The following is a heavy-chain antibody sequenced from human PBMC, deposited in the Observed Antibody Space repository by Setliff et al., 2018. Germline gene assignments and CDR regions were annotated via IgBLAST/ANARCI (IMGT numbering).Heavy chain of an antibody. Sequence: ASVKVSCKASGYTFTSYGINWVRQAPGQGLEWMGWISAYNGNTNYAQKLQGRVTMTTDTSTSTTHMELRSLRSDDTAVYYCARDSRPSSSWYLSDAFDIWGQGTMVTVSS. CDR1: GYTFTSYG. CDR3: ARDSRPSSSWYLSDAFDI. J-gene: IGHJ3*02. D-gene: IGHD6-13*01. V-gene: IGHV1-18*01. CDR2: ISAYNGNT.